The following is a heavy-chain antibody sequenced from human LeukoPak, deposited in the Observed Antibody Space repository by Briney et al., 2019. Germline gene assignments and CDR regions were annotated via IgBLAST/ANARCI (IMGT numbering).Heavy chain of an antibody. V-gene: IGHV1-2*02. CDR1: GYTFTGYY. J-gene: IGHJ4*02. CDR2: INPNSGGT. D-gene: IGHD1-26*01. CDR3: ARDMYSGSYQPFDY. Sequence: GASVKVSCKASGYTFTGYYMHWARQAPGQGLEWMGWINPNSGGTNYAQKFQGRVTMTRDTSISTAYMELSRLRSDDTAVYYCARDMYSGSYQPFDYWGQGTLVTVSS.